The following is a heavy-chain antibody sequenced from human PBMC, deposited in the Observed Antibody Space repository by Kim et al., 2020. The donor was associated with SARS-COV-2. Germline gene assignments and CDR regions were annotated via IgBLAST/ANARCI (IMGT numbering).Heavy chain of an antibody. Sequence: ASVKVSCKASEYTFTGYYIHWVRQAPGQGLEWMGWINPKSGGTNYAQKFQGRVTMTRDTSISTAYMELSRLRSDDTAVYYCARDLDSSGYYRDGPDYWGQGTLVTASS. V-gene: IGHV1-2*02. CDR3: ARDLDSSGYYRDGPDY. CDR1: EYTFTGYY. J-gene: IGHJ4*02. D-gene: IGHD3-22*01. CDR2: INPKSGGT.